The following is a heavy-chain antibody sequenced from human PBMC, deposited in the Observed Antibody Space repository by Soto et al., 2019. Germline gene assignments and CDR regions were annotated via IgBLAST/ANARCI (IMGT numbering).Heavy chain of an antibody. V-gene: IGHV1-8*01. J-gene: IGHJ6*01. D-gene: IGHD6-25*01. CDR2: MNPNSGDT. CDR3: ARVSGRYGMDV. Sequence: QVQLVQSGADVKKPGASVKVSCKASGYTFTSYDINWVRQAPGQGLEWMGWMNPNSGDTGYAQKFQGRVTRTRNTPISTAYRDLRSLRTAHKAVYYGARVSGRYGMDVWGQGTTVTVSS. CDR1: GYTFTSYD.